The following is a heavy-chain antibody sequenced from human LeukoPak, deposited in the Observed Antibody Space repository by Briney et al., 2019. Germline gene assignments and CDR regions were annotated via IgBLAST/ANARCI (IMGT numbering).Heavy chain of an antibody. V-gene: IGHV4-59*01. CDR3: ARAPGVLSSFDY. J-gene: IGHJ4*02. CDR2: IYYSGST. D-gene: IGHD7-27*01. Sequence: PSETLSLTCTVSGGSISSYYWSWIRQPPGKGLEWIGYIYYSGSTKYNPSLKSRVTISVDTSKKQFSLKLSSVTAADTAVYYCARAPGVLSSFDYWGQGTLVTVSS. CDR1: GGSISSYY.